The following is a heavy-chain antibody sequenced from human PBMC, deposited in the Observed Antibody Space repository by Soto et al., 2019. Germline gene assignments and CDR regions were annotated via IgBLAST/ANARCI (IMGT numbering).Heavy chain of an antibody. Sequence: GGSLRLSCAASGFTFSSYAMSWVRQAPGKGLEWVSAISGSGGSTYYADSVKGRFTISRDNSKNTLYLQMNSLRAEDTAVYYCAKSPTPYYYGSGSWAFDIWGQGTMVTVSS. J-gene: IGHJ3*02. D-gene: IGHD3-10*01. CDR2: ISGSGGST. CDR1: GFTFSSYA. CDR3: AKSPTPYYYGSGSWAFDI. V-gene: IGHV3-23*01.